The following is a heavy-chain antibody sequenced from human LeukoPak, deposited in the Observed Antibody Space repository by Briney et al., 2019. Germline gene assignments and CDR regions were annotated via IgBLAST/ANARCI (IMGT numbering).Heavy chain of an antibody. CDR3: ARAMSIAARLTTIFDY. V-gene: IGHV4-38-2*02. CDR2: FYHGGST. CDR1: GYSISTGYY. J-gene: IGHJ4*02. Sequence: SETLSLTCTVSGYSISTGYYWDWIRQPPGKGLEWIGTFYHGGSTYYNPSLKSRVTISVDTSKNQFSLNLTSVTAADTAVYYCARAMSIAARLTTIFDYWGQGTLVTVSS. D-gene: IGHD6-6*01.